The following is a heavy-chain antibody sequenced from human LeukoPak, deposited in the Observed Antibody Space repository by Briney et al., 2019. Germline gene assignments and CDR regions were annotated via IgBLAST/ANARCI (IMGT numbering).Heavy chain of an antibody. J-gene: IGHJ4*02. CDR2: ISYSGST. D-gene: IGHD2-15*01. CDR3: ARLWSPMVEIDY. V-gene: IGHV4-59*08. CDR1: GGSISTYY. Sequence: SETLSLTCSVSGGSISTYYWSWIRQPPGKGLEWIGYISYSGSTKYNPSPKSRVTISVDTSKNQFSLKVRSVTAADTAVYYCARLWSPMVEIDYWGQGTLVTVSS.